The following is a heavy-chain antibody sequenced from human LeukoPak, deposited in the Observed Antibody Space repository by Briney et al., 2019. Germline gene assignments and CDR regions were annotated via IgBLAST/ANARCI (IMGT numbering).Heavy chain of an antibody. V-gene: IGHV3-7*01. J-gene: IGHJ4*02. CDR3: ARDGAFRIYDY. CDR2: IKQDGSEK. Sequence: GGSLRLSCAASGFTFSSYWMTWVRQAPGKGLEWVASIKQDGSEKYYVDSVKGLFTISRDNARNSLYLQMSSLRADDTAVYYCARDGAFRIYDYWGQGSLVTVSS. CDR1: GFTFSSYW. D-gene: IGHD3-3*02.